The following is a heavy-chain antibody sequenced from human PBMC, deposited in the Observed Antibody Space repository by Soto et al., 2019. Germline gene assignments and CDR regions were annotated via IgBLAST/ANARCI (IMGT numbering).Heavy chain of an antibody. Sequence: EVRLLESGGGLIQPGGSLRLSCAASGFTFSNFAMNWVRQAPGKGLEWVSGIIGSGDTTYYADSVKGRFTISRDKSKTTLCLQMNSLRAEDTAIYYCAKHGGYSFGPGDYYGMDIWGQGTTVTVSS. CDR2: IIGSGDTT. V-gene: IGHV3-23*01. CDR3: AKHGGYSFGPGDYYGMDI. J-gene: IGHJ6*02. CDR1: GFTFSNFA. D-gene: IGHD5-18*01.